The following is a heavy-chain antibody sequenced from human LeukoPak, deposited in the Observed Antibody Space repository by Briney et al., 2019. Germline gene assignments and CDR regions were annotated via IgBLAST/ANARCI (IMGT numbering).Heavy chain of an antibody. V-gene: IGHV3-30*04. J-gene: IGHJ4*02. D-gene: IGHD5-24*01. CDR2: ISYDGNDK. CDR3: AKLISPYDY. CDR1: GFSFSSYA. Sequence: GRSLRLSCATSGFSFSSYAFYWIRQAPGKGLEWLTLISYDGNDKYYADSVKGRFSISRDNSKSMVFLQMNSLRPEDTAVYYCAKLISPYDYWSQGTLVTVSS.